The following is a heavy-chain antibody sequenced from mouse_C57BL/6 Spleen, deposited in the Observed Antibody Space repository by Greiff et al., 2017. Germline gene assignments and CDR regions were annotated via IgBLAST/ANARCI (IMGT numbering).Heavy chain of an antibody. CDR3: ASWGSSGYFDY. V-gene: IGHV1-80*01. D-gene: IGHD3-1*01. CDR1: GYAFSSYW. J-gene: IGHJ2*01. Sequence: VQLQQSGAELVKPGASVKISCKASGYAFSSYWMNWVKQRPGKGPEWIGQIYPGDGDTNYNGKFKGKATLTADKSSSTAYMQLSSLTSEDAAVYFCASWGSSGYFDYWGQGTTLTVSS. CDR2: IYPGDGDT.